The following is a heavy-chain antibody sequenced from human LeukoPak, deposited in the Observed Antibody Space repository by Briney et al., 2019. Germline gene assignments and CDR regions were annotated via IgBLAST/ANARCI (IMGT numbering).Heavy chain of an antibody. D-gene: IGHD5-18*01. Sequence: SGGSLRLSCAASGVTFSRYGMRWGREAPGGGGGGGAVISYDGSNKYYADSVKGRFTISRDNSKNTLYLQMNSLRAEDTAVYYCANTPVTNLAYWGQGTLVTVSS. CDR3: ANTPVTNLAY. CDR1: GVTFSRYG. J-gene: IGHJ4*02. CDR2: ISYDGSNK. V-gene: IGHV3-30*18.